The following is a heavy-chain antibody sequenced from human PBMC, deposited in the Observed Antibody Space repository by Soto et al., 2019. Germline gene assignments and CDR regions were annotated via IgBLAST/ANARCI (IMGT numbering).Heavy chain of an antibody. CDR1: GFTFSSNG. J-gene: IGHJ6*02. V-gene: IGHV3-33*01. CDR2: IWYEGSNK. D-gene: IGHD2-15*01. CDR3: ARDRTDIVVVVADYGMDV. Sequence: QVQLVESGGGVVQLGRSRRLSVAASGFTFSSNGMHWVRQAPGKGLEWWAVIWYEGSNKYYADPVKGRFTISRDNSKNTLYLQMNSLRAEDTAVYYCARDRTDIVVVVADYGMDVWGQGTTVTVSS.